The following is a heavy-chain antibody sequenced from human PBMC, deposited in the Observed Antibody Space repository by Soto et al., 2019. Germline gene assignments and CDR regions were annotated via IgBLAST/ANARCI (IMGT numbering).Heavy chain of an antibody. V-gene: IGHV4-59*01. CDR1: GGTMSGFC. CDR3: ARGGTAARRPGFYVFYMDG. CDR2: VYYSGAT. D-gene: IGHD6-6*01. J-gene: IGHJ6*03. Sequence: QVQLQESGPGLVRPSETLSLTCAVSGGTMSGFCWCWSRQSPGPGLGWIGHVYYSGATDYNPSLKRRVTISAETSRRQCSLQLTSVSAADTAVYYCARGGTAARRPGFYVFYMDGWGKGNTVTV.